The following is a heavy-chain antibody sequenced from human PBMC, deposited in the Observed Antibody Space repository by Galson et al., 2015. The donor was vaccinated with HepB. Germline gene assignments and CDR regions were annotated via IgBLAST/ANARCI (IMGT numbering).Heavy chain of an antibody. CDR2: IYPGDSYT. V-gene: IGHV5-51*01. J-gene: IGHJ6*02. CDR1: GYSFTSYW. Sequence: QSGAEVKKPGESLKISCKGSGYSFTSYWIGWVRQMPGKGLKWMGIIYPGDSYTNYSPSFQGHVTISADKSISTAYLQWSSLKASDTAMYYCARLGYGDGNYYGMDVWGQGTTVTVSS. CDR3: ARLGYGDGNYYGMDV. D-gene: IGHD4-17*01.